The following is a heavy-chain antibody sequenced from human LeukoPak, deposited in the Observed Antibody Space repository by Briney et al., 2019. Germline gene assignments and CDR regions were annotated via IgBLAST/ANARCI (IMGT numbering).Heavy chain of an antibody. V-gene: IGHV4-4*09. CDR2: IYTSGST. D-gene: IGHD3-22*01. Sequence: SETLPLTCTVSGGSISSYYWSWIRQPPGKGLEWIGYIYTSGSTNYNPSLKSRVTISVDTSKNQFSLKLSSVTAADTAVYYCARSREDSSGSDYYYYYMDVWGKGTTVTVSS. CDR1: GGSISSYY. J-gene: IGHJ6*03. CDR3: ARSREDSSGSDYYYYYMDV.